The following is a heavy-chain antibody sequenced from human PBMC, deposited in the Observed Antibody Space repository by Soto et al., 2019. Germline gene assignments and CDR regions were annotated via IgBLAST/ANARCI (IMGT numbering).Heavy chain of an antibody. J-gene: IGHJ4*02. Sequence: QVQLQESGPGLVKPSETLSLTCTVSGGSISSYYWSWIRQPPGKGLEWIGYIYYSGSTNYNPSLKSRVTISVDTSKNQFSLKLSSVTAADTAVYYCASSRRRDPRADYWGQGTLVTVSS. CDR3: ASSRRRDPRADY. CDR2: IYYSGST. V-gene: IGHV4-59*01. CDR1: GGSISSYY.